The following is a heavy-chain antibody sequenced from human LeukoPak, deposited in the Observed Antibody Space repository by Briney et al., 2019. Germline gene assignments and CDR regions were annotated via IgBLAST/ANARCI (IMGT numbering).Heavy chain of an antibody. J-gene: IGHJ4*02. V-gene: IGHV3-23*01. CDR1: GFTFSTYP. CDR3: AKSVSYYDSSAYYYYFDY. Sequence: GGSLRLSCAASGFTFSTYPMTWVRQAPGKGLEGVSSISATGDRTYYADSVKGRFTISRDSSKNTLYVQMNSLRSEDTAVYYCAKSVSYYDSSAYYYYFDYWGQGTLVTVSS. D-gene: IGHD3-22*01. CDR2: ISATGDRT.